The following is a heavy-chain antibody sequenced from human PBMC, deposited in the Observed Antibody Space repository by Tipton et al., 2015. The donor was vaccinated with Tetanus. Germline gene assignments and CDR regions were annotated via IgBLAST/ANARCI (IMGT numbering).Heavy chain of an antibody. CDR1: GYTFTQYY. CDR2: DSGYSGNT. V-gene: IGHV1-18*04. J-gene: IGHJ4*02. CDR3: ARLVKQWLVPEDY. Sequence: QSGPEVKKPGASVKLSCKTSGYTFTQYYLHWGRQAPGQGLEWMGWDSGYSGNTIYARKVQGRVTMTTDTSTNTAYLELRSLRSDDTAVYFCARLVKQWLVPEDYWGQGTLVTVS. D-gene: IGHD6-19*01.